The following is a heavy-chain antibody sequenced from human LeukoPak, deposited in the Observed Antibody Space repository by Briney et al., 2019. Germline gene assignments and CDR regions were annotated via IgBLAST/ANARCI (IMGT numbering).Heavy chain of an antibody. D-gene: IGHD3-10*01. J-gene: IGHJ4*02. CDR3: AHGLSGVGFNY. V-gene: IGHV6-1*01. CDR1: VDSVSSQSGA. CDR2: TYYRSKWYY. Sequence: SQTLSLTRAISVDSVSSQSGAWNWIRQSPSRGLEWLGRTYYRSKWYYEYAVSLKSRVTMIPDTSKNQFFLQLSSVTPEDTAVYYCAHGLSGVGFNYWGQGTLVTVSS.